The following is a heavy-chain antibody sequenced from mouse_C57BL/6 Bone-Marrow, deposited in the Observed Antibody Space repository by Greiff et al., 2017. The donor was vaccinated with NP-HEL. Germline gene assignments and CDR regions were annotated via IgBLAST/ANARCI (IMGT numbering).Heavy chain of an antibody. CDR3: ARRLFTTVVATEG. CDR2: INPSSGYT. CDR1: GYTFTSYT. V-gene: IGHV1-4*01. Sequence: QVQLQQSGAELARPGASVKMSCKASGYTFTSYTMHWVKQRPGQGLEWIGYINPSSGYTKYNQKFKDKATLTADKSSSTAYMQLSSLTSEDSAVYYCARRLFTTVVATEGWGQGTTLTVAT. D-gene: IGHD1-1*01. J-gene: IGHJ2*01.